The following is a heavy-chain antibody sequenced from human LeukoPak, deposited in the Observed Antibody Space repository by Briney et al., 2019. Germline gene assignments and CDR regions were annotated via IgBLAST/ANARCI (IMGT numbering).Heavy chain of an antibody. D-gene: IGHD6-6*01. V-gene: IGHV3-23*01. CDR2: ISGDAVTS. CDR1: GFTFKNYA. CDR3: ARDFSLARPLDPFDM. J-gene: IGHJ3*02. Sequence: GGSLRLSCAASGFTFKNYAMNWVRQSPGQGLEWVSTISGDAVTSWYADSVKGRFTVSRDNSKNTLYLQMNSLRAEDTAVYYCARDFSLARPLDPFDMWGQGTMVTVSS.